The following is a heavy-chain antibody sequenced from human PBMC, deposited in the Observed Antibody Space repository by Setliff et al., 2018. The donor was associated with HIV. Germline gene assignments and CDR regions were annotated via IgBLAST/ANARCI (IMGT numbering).Heavy chain of an antibody. D-gene: IGHD6-19*01. CDR2: IIPTLGTA. Sequence: GASVKVSCKASGGTFRSYAISWVRQAPGQGLEWMGGIIPTLGTANYAQNFQGRVTFTADGPTSTAYMEMRSLRSDDTAVYFCARVPYRSAWFSGGHDAFDIWGQGTMVTVSS. V-gene: IGHV1-69*13. CDR3: ARVPYRSAWFSGGHDAFDI. J-gene: IGHJ3*02. CDR1: GGTFRSYA.